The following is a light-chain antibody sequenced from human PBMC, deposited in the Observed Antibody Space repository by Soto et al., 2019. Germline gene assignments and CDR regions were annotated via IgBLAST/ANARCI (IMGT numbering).Light chain of an antibody. V-gene: IGKV2-28*01. J-gene: IGKJ2*01. CDR3: MQALQSPIYT. Sequence: DIVMTQSPLSLPVTPGEPASISCRSSQRLLHSNGYNYLDWYLQKPGQSPQLLVYLGSNRASGVPDRSSGSGSGTSFTQKISRVEPKDCGIYSCMQALQSPIYTFGQGTKLEIK. CDR2: LGS. CDR1: QRLLHSNGYNY.